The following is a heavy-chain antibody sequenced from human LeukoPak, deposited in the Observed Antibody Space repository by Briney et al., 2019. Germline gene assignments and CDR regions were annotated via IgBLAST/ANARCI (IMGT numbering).Heavy chain of an antibody. CDR3: ARHPKSGYTGYESDY. D-gene: IGHD5-12*01. J-gene: IGHJ4*02. Sequence: GADLNIYWQGSGYSFPSYWIGLERQLPGKSVGPVGVSYPADSTAKYSPSFQGQVTISVDKSISTAYLQWSRLEASDTAVFYCARHPKSGYTGYESDYWGQGTLVTVSS. CDR2: SYPADSTA. V-gene: IGHV5-51*01. CDR1: GYSFPSYW.